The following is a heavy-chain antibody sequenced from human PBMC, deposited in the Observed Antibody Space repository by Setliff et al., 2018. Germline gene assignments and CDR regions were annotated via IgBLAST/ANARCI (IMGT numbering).Heavy chain of an antibody. Sequence: ASVKVSCKASGYTFSNYGISWVRQAPGQGLEWMGWISAHNGYIVYAQKLQGRVTMTTDTSANTAYVGLRSLRSDDTAVYYCARDRATVVAPPTSTLFDPWGQGTLVTVSS. D-gene: IGHD2-2*01. CDR2: ISAHNGYI. CDR3: ARDRATVVAPPTSTLFDP. J-gene: IGHJ5*02. V-gene: IGHV1-18*01. CDR1: GYTFSNYG.